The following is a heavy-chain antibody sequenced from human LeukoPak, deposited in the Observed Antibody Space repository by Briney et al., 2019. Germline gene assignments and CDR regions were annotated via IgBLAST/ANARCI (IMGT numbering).Heavy chain of an antibody. V-gene: IGHV3-74*01. CDR3: ARAQAVAGTGGFDP. CDR1: GFTFSNYW. J-gene: IGHJ5*02. D-gene: IGHD6-19*01. Sequence: GGSLRLSCAASGFTFSNYWMHWVRQAPGKGLVWVSRINSAGNSTSCADSVKGRFTISRDNAKNTLYLQMKSLRDEDTAVYYCARAQAVAGTGGFDPWGQGTLVTVSS. CDR2: INSAGNST.